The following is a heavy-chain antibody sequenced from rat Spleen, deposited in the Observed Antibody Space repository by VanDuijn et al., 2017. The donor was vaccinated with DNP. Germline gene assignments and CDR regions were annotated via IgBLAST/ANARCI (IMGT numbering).Heavy chain of an antibody. CDR3: ATSTGAY. Sequence: EVQLVESGGDLVQPGRSLKVSCVVSGFTFNNYWMTWIRQVPGKGLEWVASITTSGDSTSSPDSVKGRFTISRDNAKNTQYLQMDSLRSEDTATYYCATSTGAYWGQGTLVIVSS. J-gene: IGHJ3*01. CDR2: ITTSGDST. CDR1: GFTFNNYW. D-gene: IGHD1-2*01. V-gene: IGHV5-31*01.